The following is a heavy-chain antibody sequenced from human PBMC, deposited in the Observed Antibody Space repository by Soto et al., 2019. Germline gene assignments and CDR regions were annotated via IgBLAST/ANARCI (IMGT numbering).Heavy chain of an antibody. Sequence: QVQLQVSGRGLVKPTGSLSLTCAVSGGSISSSNSWSWVRQSPGKGLEWIGEIYHSGSTNYNPSLNSRVTISVDKSKNQFSLKLSSVTAADTAVYYCAGVSGGSVDYWGQGTLVTVSS. V-gene: IGHV4-4*02. D-gene: IGHD3-10*01. CDR1: GGSISSSNS. CDR3: AGVSGGSVDY. J-gene: IGHJ4*02. CDR2: IYHSGST.